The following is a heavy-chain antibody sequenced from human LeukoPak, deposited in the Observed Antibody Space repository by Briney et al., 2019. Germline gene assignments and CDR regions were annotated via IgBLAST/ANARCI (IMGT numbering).Heavy chain of an antibody. CDR1: GYSYTASY. CDR3: ARQLEGVPAPLFDY. J-gene: IGHJ4*02. CDR2: INPSSGGT. V-gene: IGHV1-2*02. Sequence: ASVKVSCQASGYSYTASYMHWVRQAPGQGLEWLGWINPSSGGTKYAPKFQGRVTLTRDTSINTAYMELTSLRSDDTAMYYCARQLEGVPAPLFDYWGQGTLVTVSS. D-gene: IGHD2-2*01.